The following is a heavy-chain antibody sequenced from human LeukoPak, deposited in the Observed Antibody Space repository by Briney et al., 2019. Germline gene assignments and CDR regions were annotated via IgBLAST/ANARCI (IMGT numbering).Heavy chain of an antibody. D-gene: IGHD2-15*01. J-gene: IGHJ3*02. CDR2: IYQSGST. V-gene: IGHV4-30-2*01. CDR3: ARSTPRDAFDI. Sequence: SQTLSLTCAVSGGSISSGGYSWSWIRQPPGKGLEWIGYIYQSGSTYYNPSLKSRVTISVDRSKNQFSLKLSSVTAADTAVYYCARSTPRDAFDIWGQGTMVTVSS. CDR1: GGSISSGGYS.